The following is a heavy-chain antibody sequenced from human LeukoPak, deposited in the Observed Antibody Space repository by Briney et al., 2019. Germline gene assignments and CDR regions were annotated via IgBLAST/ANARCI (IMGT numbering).Heavy chain of an antibody. J-gene: IGHJ4*02. V-gene: IGHV3-23*01. Sequence: GGPLRLSCAASGFTFYAYARRGVRQAPGKGLEWVSGIGGSGDSTIYADSVRGRFTISRDNSKDTLYLQMNNLRAEDTAIYYCAKDAWTYCSDAYRGPTAWYYWGQGTLVTVSS. D-gene: IGHD2-15*01. CDR2: IGGSGDST. CDR3: AKDAWTYCSDAYRGPTAWYY. CDR1: GFTFYAYA.